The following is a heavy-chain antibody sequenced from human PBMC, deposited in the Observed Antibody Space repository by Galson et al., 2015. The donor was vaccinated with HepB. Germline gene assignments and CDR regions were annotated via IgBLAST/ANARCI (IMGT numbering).Heavy chain of an antibody. J-gene: IGHJ4*02. CDR2: INDSGRRT. Sequence: SLRHSCAASGFTFSNYAMSWVRLAPEKGLEWVSGINDSGRRTYYADSVKGRFTISRDNSKNTVYLQMNSLRAGDTAVYYCAPFGLGDLYYWGQGTLVTVSS. D-gene: IGHD3-3*01. CDR3: APFGLGDLYY. V-gene: IGHV3-23*01. CDR1: GFTFSNYA.